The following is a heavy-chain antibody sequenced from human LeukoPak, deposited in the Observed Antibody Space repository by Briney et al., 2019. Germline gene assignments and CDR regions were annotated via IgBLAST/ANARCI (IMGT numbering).Heavy chain of an antibody. CDR3: AANTPRVVREDDFDI. CDR2: IVVGSGNT. V-gene: IGHV1-58*02. Sequence: SVKVSCKASGFTFTSSAMQWVRQARGQRLEWIGWIVVGSGNTNYAQNFQERVTITRDMSTSTAYMELSSLRSEDTAVYYCAANTPRVVREDDFDIWGQGTMVTVSS. CDR1: GFTFTSSA. D-gene: IGHD2-21*01. J-gene: IGHJ3*02.